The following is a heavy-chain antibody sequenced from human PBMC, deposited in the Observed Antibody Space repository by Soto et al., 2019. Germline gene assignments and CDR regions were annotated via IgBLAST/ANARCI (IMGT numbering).Heavy chain of an antibody. D-gene: IGHD6-19*01. J-gene: IGHJ4*02. CDR2: IYYSGST. V-gene: IGHV4-59*08. CDR3: ASLAVAGTYCFDY. CDR1: GGSISSYY. Sequence: SETLSLTCTVSGGSISSYYWSWIRQPPGKGLEWIGYIYYSGSTNYNPSLKSRVTISVDTSKNQFSLKLSSVTAADTAVYYCASLAVAGTYCFDYWGQGTLVTVSS.